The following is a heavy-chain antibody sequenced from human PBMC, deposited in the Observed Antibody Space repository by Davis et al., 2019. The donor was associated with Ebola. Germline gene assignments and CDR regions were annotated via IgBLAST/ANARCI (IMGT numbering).Heavy chain of an antibody. Sequence: GESLKISCAASGVTLSSYGMHWVRQAPVTGLEWVALISYDGSDKYYADSVKGRFTISRDNSKNTLYLQMNSLRAEDTAVYYCAKDSGYYDSSGYLPYFQHWGQGTLVTVSS. CDR2: ISYDGSDK. V-gene: IGHV3-30*18. CDR3: AKDSGYYDSSGYLPYFQH. J-gene: IGHJ1*01. CDR1: GVTLSSYG. D-gene: IGHD3-22*01.